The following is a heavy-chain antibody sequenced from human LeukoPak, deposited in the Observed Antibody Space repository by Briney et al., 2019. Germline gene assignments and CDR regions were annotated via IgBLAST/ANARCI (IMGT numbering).Heavy chain of an antibody. J-gene: IGHJ6*02. CDR2: ISSSSSYI. V-gene: IGHV3-21*01. CDR3: ARSKPYDFWSGYQFYYYYYGMDV. Sequence: GGSLRLSCATSGFTFSNYWMCWVRQAPGKGLEWVSSISSSSSYIYYADSVKGRFTISRDNAKNSLYLQMNSLRAEDTAVYYCARSKPYDFWSGYQFYYYYYGMDVWGQGTTVTVSS. D-gene: IGHD3-3*01. CDR1: GFTFSNYW.